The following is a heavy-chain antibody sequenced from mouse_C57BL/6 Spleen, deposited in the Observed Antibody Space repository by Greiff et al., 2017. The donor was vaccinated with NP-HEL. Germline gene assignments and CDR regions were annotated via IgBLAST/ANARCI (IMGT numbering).Heavy chain of an antibody. CDR1: GYTFTSYW. D-gene: IGHD2-3*01. J-gene: IGHJ1*03. Sequence: QVQLKQPGAELVRPGSSVKLSCKASGYTFTSYWMHWVKQRPIQGLEWIGNIDPSDSETHYNQKFKDKATLTVDKSSSTAYMQLSSLTSEDSAVYYCASDGYYDFDVWGTGTTVTVSS. V-gene: IGHV1-52*01. CDR2: IDPSDSET. CDR3: ASDGYYDFDV.